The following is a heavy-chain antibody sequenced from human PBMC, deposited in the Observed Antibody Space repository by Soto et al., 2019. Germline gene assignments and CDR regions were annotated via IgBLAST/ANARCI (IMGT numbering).Heavy chain of an antibody. J-gene: IGHJ4*02. CDR1: GFTFRNYA. V-gene: IGHV3-64D*08. Sequence: GGSLRLSCSASGFTFRNYAMYWVRQAPGKGLEYVSAISSNGGSTYYADSVKGRFTISRDNSKNTLYLQMSSLRAEDTAVYYCVKEHDYREDFDYWGQGTLVTVSS. CDR3: VKEHDYREDFDY. CDR2: ISSNGGST. D-gene: IGHD4-4*01.